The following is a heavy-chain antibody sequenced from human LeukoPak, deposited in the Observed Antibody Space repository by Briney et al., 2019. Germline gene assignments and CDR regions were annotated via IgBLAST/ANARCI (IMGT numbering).Heavy chain of an antibody. J-gene: IGHJ6*02. D-gene: IGHD3-3*01. V-gene: IGHV5-51*01. CDR1: GYSFTSYW. Sequence: GESLKISCKGSGYSFTSYWIGWVRQMPGKGLEWMGIIYPGDSDTRYSPSFQGQVTISADKSISTAYLQWGSLKASDTAMYYCARITITIFGVGYYGMDVWGQGTTVTVSS. CDR3: ARITITIFGVGYYGMDV. CDR2: IYPGDSDT.